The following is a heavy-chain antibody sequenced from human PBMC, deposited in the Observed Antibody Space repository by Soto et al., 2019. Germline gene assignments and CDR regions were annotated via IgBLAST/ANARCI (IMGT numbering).Heavy chain of an antibody. V-gene: IGHV1-69*02. Sequence: QVQLVQSGAEVKKPGSSVKVSCKASGGTFSSYTISWVRQAPGQGLEWMGRIIPILGIANYAQKFQGTVTTTAVKSTSTDYMELRRLRTEDTAVYYCARGGDWFDPWGQGTLVNVSS. CDR3: ARGGDWFDP. J-gene: IGHJ5*02. CDR2: IIPILGIA. CDR1: GGTFSSYT.